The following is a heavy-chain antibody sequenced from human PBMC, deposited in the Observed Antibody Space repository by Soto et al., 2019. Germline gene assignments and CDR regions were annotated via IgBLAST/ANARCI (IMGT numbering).Heavy chain of an antibody. D-gene: IGHD1-20*01. CDR1: GFSVSNNY. J-gene: IGHJ4*02. V-gene: IGHV3-66*01. Sequence: EVQLVESGGGLVQPGGSLRLSCAASGFSVSNNYMSWVRQAPGKGLEWVSVIYSGGSINYADSVKGRFTMSRDNTKNTLYLQMNSLRAEDTAVYFCARDSFGMWGQGTQVTVSS. CDR2: IYSGGSI. CDR3: ARDSFGM.